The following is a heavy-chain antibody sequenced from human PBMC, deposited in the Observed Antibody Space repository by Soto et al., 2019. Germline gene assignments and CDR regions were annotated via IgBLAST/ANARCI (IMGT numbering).Heavy chain of an antibody. V-gene: IGHV1-69*02. D-gene: IGHD3-10*01. CDR3: AALWFGELDWFDP. Sequence: SVKVSCKASGGTFSSYTISWVRQAPGQGLEWMGRIIPILGIANYAQKFQGRVTITADKSTSTAYMELSSLRSEDTAVYYCAALWFGELDWFDPWGQGTLVTVSS. CDR1: GGTFSSYT. CDR2: IIPILGIA. J-gene: IGHJ5*02.